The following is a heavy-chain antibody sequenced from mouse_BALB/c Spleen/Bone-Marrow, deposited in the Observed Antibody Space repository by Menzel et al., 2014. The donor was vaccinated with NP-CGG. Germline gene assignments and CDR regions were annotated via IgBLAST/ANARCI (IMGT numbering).Heavy chain of an antibody. CDR1: GYTFXSYW. D-gene: IGHD2-4*01. CDR2: IYPSDSYT. Sequence: VQLQQSGAELVRPGASVKLSCKASGYTFXSYWINWVKQRPGQGLEWIGNIYPSDSYTNYNQKFKDKATLTVDKSSSTAYMQLSSPTPEDSAVYYCTRTYDCDEGGFDYWGQGTTLTVSS. CDR3: TRTYDCDEGGFDY. J-gene: IGHJ2*01. V-gene: IGHV1-69*02.